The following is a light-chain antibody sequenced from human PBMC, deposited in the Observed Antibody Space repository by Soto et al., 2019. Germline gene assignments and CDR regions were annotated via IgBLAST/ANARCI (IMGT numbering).Light chain of an antibody. CDR1: SADIGDYNY. J-gene: IGLJ2*01. Sequence: QSALTQPASVSGSPGQSLTISCTGTSADIGDYNYVSWYQQHPGKAPKLLISEVTNRPSGVSNRFSGSKSGNTASLTISGLLAEYEADYYCSSYTTSSTPVVFGGGTKLTVL. V-gene: IGLV2-14*01. CDR2: EVT. CDR3: SSYTTSSTPVV.